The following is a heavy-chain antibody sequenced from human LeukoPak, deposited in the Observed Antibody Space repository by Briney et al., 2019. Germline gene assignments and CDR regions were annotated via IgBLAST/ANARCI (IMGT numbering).Heavy chain of an antibody. J-gene: IGHJ4*02. V-gene: IGHV3-23*01. D-gene: IGHD6-19*01. CDR2: ISGGGTST. Sequence: PGGSLRLSCAASGFTFSSYAMSWVRQAPGKGLEWVSVISGGGTSTYYADSVKGRFTISKDNSRNTLYLQVNSLRAEDTAVYYCAKTFIAVANPIDYWGQGTLVTVSS. CDR3: AKTFIAVANPIDY. CDR1: GFTFSSYA.